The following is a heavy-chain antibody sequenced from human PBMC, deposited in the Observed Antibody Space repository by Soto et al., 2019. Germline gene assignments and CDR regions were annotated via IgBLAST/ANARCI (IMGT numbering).Heavy chain of an antibody. CDR1: GDSVSSGSYY. J-gene: IGHJ4*02. D-gene: IGHD3-9*01. Sequence: SETLSLTCTVSGDSVSSGSYYWSWMRQSPGKGLEWIGNIYYSGSTNYNPSLKSRVTISVDTSKNQFSLKLSSVTAADTAVYYCASYDVLAAYYYWGQGILVTVSS. V-gene: IGHV4-61*01. CDR2: IYYSGST. CDR3: ASYDVLAAYYY.